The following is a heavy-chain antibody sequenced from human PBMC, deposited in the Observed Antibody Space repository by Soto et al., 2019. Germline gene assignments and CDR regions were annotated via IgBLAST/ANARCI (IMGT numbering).Heavy chain of an antibody. Sequence: PSETLSLTCTVSGGSISSSRCHWGWIRQPPGKGLEWIASIKYSGTTFYNPSLKSRVTLSVDTSKNQFALKLSSVTAVDTAVYYCARVQTASYYYYAMDVWGQGTTVTVSS. CDR2: IKYSGTT. V-gene: IGHV4-39*06. CDR3: ARVQTASYYYYAMDV. J-gene: IGHJ6*02. CDR1: GGSISSSRCH.